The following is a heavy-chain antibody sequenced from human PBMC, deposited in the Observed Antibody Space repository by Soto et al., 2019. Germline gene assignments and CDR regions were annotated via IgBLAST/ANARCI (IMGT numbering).Heavy chain of an antibody. J-gene: IGHJ6*03. Sequence: QVQLVQSGAEVKKPGASVKVSCKASGYSFTSYAVHWVRQAPGQRLECMGWINVGNGVTKYSQKFQGRATITSDASASTAYMELSSLTSDDTAVYYCARDPRADTGARLGYYYYYMDVWGKGTTVTVSS. V-gene: IGHV1-3*01. D-gene: IGHD1-7*01. CDR2: INVGNGVT. CDR3: ARDPRADTGARLGYYYYYMDV. CDR1: GYSFTSYA.